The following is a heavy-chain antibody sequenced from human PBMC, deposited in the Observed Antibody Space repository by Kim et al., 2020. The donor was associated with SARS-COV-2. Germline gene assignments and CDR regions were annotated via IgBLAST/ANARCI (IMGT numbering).Heavy chain of an antibody. V-gene: IGHV3-7*01. CDR3: ARDLLDRSSGWGFDY. D-gene: IGHD6-19*01. J-gene: IGHJ4*02. Sequence: DSVKGRFTISRDNAKNSLYLQMNSLRAEDTAVYYCARDLLDRSSGWGFDYWGQGTLVTVSS.